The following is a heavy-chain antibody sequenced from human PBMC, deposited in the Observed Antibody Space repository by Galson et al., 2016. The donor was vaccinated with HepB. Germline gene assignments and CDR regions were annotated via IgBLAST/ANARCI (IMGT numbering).Heavy chain of an antibody. CDR1: GFSLSDAEMG. CDR3: ARNTGNYFFDY. Sequence: PALVKPTQTLTLTCTVSGFSLSDAEMGMSWIRQPPGKALEWLAHIFSNGEAPYRTSLMSRITISKDTSRSQVVLTMTNVDPVDTGTYYCARNTGNYFFDYWGQGTLVTVSS. D-gene: IGHD1-26*01. J-gene: IGHJ4*02. V-gene: IGHV2-26*01. CDR2: IFSNGEA.